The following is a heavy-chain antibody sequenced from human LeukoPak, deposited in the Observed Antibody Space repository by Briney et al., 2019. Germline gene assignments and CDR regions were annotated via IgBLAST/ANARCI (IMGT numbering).Heavy chain of an antibody. Sequence: PSETLSLTCTVSGGSVSSGTYYWTWIRQPAGKGLEWIGRIYTSGSTNFNPSLKSRVSISLDTSQNQFSLKVSTVTAADTGVYYCAREGAARNFDYWGQGILVTVSS. D-gene: IGHD6-6*01. CDR1: GGSVSSGTYY. CDR3: AREGAARNFDY. J-gene: IGHJ4*02. V-gene: IGHV4-61*02. CDR2: IYTSGST.